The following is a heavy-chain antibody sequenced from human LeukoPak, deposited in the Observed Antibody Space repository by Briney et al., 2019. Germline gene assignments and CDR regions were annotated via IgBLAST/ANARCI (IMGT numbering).Heavy chain of an antibody. CDR1: GGSISSYY. Sequence: SETLSLTCTVSGGSISSYYWSWIRQPPGKGLEWIGYIYYSGSTNYNPSLKSRVTISVDTSKNQFSLKLSSVTAADTAVYYRARVTKYYYGSGSYFKYNWFDPWGQGTLVTVSS. CDR3: ARVTKYYYGSGSYFKYNWFDP. V-gene: IGHV4-59*01. J-gene: IGHJ5*02. D-gene: IGHD3-10*01. CDR2: IYYSGST.